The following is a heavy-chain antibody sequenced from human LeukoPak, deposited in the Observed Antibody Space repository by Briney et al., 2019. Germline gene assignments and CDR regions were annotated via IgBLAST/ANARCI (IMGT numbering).Heavy chain of an antibody. CDR1: GDSLTISSYY. D-gene: IGHD5-24*01. J-gene: IGHJ4*02. CDR2: IHPSGST. CDR3: ARGLDGFKTGH. Sequence: KTSETLSLTCTVSGDSLTISSYYWTWIRQHPGKGLEWISYIHPSGSTDYNPSLKSRLTMSLDTSQNQFSLKLTSVTAADTAIYYCARGLDGFKTGHWGQGTLVTVSS. V-gene: IGHV4-31*03.